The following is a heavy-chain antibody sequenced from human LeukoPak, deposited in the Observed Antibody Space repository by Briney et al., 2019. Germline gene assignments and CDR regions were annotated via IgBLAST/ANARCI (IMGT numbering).Heavy chain of an antibody. J-gene: IGHJ4*02. CDR3: ARHGGSLFYFDY. D-gene: IGHD3-16*01. Sequence: SETLSLTCTVSGGSISSSSYYWGWTRQPPGKGLGWIGSIYYSGSTYYNPSLKSRVTISVDTSKNQFSLKLSSVTAADTAVYYCARHGGSLFYFDYWGQGTLVTVSS. V-gene: IGHV4-39*01. CDR1: GGSISSSSYY. CDR2: IYYSGST.